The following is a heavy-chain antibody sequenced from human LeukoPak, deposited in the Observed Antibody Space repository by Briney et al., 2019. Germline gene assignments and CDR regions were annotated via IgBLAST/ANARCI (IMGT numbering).Heavy chain of an antibody. V-gene: IGHV4-31*03. J-gene: IGHJ4*02. D-gene: IGHD2-15*01. CDR1: GGSISSGGYY. CDR3: ARVGYCSGGSCGIFVDY. Sequence: SATLSLTCTVSGGSISSGGYYWSWIRQHPGKGLEWIGYIYYSGSTYYNPSLKSRVTISVDTSKNQFSLKLSSVTAADTAVYYCARVGYCSGGSCGIFVDYWGQGTLVTVSS. CDR2: IYYSGST.